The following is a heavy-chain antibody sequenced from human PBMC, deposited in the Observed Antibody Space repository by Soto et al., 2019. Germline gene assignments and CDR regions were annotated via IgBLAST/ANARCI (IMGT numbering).Heavy chain of an antibody. CDR1: GFTFSSYA. CDR3: AKGSMIDFWSGYSHYGMDV. V-gene: IGHV3-23*01. CDR2: ISGGGVST. D-gene: IGHD3-3*01. J-gene: IGHJ6*02. Sequence: GGSLRLSCAASGFTFSSYAMTWVRQAPGKGLECVSGISGGGVSTHYADSVKGRFTISRDNSENTLYLQMSSLRAEDTAVYYCAKGSMIDFWSGYSHYGMDVWGQGTTVTVSS.